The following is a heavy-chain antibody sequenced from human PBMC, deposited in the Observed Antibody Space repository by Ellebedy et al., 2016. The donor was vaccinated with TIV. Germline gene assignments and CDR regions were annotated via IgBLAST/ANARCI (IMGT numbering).Heavy chain of an antibody. J-gene: IGHJ5*02. CDR2: IYYSGST. CDR1: GGSISSYY. V-gene: IGHV4-59*01. CDR3: ARALMVRGVIMFDP. D-gene: IGHD3-10*01. Sequence: MPSETLSLTCTVSGGSISSYYWSWIRQPPGKGLEWIGYIYYSGSTNYNPSLKSRVTISVDTSKNQFSLKLSSVTAADTAVYYCARALMVRGVIMFDPWGQGTLVTVSS.